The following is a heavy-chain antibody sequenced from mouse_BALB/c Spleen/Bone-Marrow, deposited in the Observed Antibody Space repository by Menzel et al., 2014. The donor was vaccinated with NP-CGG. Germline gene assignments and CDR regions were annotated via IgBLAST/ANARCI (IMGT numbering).Heavy chain of an antibody. CDR1: GFDFSRYW. Sequence: VQLQQSGGGLVQPGGSLKLSCAASGFDFSRYWMSWVRQAPGKGLEWIGEINPGSSTINYTPSLKDKFIISRDNAKNTLYLQMSKVRSEDTALYYCARLYYDYDDVFYWYFDVWGAGTTVTVSS. D-gene: IGHD2-4*01. J-gene: IGHJ1*01. CDR2: INPGSSTI. V-gene: IGHV4-1*02. CDR3: ARLYYDYDDVFYWYFDV.